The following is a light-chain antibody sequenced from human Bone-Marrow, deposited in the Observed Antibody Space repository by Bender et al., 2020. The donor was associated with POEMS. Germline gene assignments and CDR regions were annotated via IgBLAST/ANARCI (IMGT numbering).Light chain of an antibody. CDR3: SSYISINTWV. J-gene: IGLJ3*02. CDR2: DVS. Sequence: QSALTQPASVSGSPGQSITISCTGTSSDVGGYNYVSWYQQHPGKAPKLMIYDVSNRPSGISNRFSGSKSGHTASLTISGLQAEDEADYYCSSYISINTWVFGGGTKLTVL. V-gene: IGLV2-14*01. CDR1: SSDVGGYNY.